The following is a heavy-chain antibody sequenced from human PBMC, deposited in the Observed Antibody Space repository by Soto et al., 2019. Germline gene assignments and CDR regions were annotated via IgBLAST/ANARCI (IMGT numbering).Heavy chain of an antibody. J-gene: IGHJ4*02. V-gene: IGHV3-48*02. CDR2: ISSSSSLI. CDR3: ARISGTSERY. D-gene: IGHD1-26*01. CDR1: GFTFNDYS. Sequence: EVQLVESGGGLVQPGGSLRLSCLGSGFTFNDYSMNWVRQTPGKGLEWIAYISSSSSLIDYADSGRGRFTVSRDNAKKALYLQIDGRRDEPAGVYYCARISGTSERYWGQGTLVPDSS.